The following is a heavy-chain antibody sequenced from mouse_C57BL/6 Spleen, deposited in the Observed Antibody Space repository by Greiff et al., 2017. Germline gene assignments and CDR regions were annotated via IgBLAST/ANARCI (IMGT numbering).Heavy chain of an antibody. CDR3: ANCHYGGSYRYFGV. CDR1: GYAFSSYW. Sequence: QVQLQQSGAELVKPGASVKISCKASGYAFSSYWMNWVKQRPGKGLEWIGEIYPGDGDTNYNGKFKGKATLTADKSFSTASMQLSSQTSEDSAVYFGANCHYGGSYRYFGVWGTGTTVTVSS. CDR2: IYPGDGDT. J-gene: IGHJ1*03. D-gene: IGHD1-1*01. V-gene: IGHV1-80*01.